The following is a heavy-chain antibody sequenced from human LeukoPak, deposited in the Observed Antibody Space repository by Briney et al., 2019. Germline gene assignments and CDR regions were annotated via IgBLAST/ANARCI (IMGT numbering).Heavy chain of an antibody. Sequence: SETLSLTCAVYGGSFSVYYWSWIRQPPGKGLEWIGKINHSGSTNYNPSLKSRVTISVDTSKNQFSLKLSSVTAADTAVYYCARGWGDCSSTSCYRPGLDYWGQGTLVTVSS. CDR3: ARGWGDCSSTSCYRPGLDY. CDR1: GGSFSVYY. V-gene: IGHV4-34*01. D-gene: IGHD2-2*01. CDR2: INHSGST. J-gene: IGHJ4*02.